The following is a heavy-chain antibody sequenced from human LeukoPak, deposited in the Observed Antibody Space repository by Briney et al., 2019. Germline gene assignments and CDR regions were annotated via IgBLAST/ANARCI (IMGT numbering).Heavy chain of an antibody. V-gene: IGHV3-23*01. D-gene: IGHD5-12*01. CDR3: AKDGGYDLYNWFDP. CDR1: GFTFSSYA. CDR2: ISGSGGST. Sequence: GGSLRLSCAASGFTFSSYAMSWVRQAPGKGLEWVSAISGSGGSTYYADSVKGRFTTSRDNSKNTLYLQMNSLRAEDTAVYYCAKDGGYDLYNWFDPWGQGTLVTVSS. J-gene: IGHJ5*02.